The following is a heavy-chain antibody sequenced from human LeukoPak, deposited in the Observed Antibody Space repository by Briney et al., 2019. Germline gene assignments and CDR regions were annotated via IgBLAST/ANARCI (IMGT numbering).Heavy chain of an antibody. CDR1: GVSISSYY. J-gene: IGHJ6*03. V-gene: IGHV4-4*07. Sequence: PSETLSLTCTVSGVSISSYYWSWIRQPAGKGLEWIGRIHTSGSTKYNPSLKSRVTISVDTSKNQFSLKLSSVTAADTAVYYCVGAAGTYYYYYMDVWGKGTTVTVSS. CDR2: IHTSGST. CDR3: VGAAGTYYYYYMDV. D-gene: IGHD6-13*01.